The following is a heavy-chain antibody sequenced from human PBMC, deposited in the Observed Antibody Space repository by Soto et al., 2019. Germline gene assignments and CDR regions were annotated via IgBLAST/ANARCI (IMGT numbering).Heavy chain of an antibody. D-gene: IGHD2-21*01. V-gene: IGHV1-3*04. CDR1: GYTFITYP. J-gene: IGHJ5*02. CDR3: ARARLCGGKCNANYFGP. CDR2: IKIGNGNT. Sequence: ASVKVACMASGYTFITYPIHWVRQAPGQSLEWLGWIKIGNGNTEYTQNFTGRVTITNDTCATRVYMELSSLRSADTAVYYCARARLCGGKCNANYFGPWGQGTLVAISS.